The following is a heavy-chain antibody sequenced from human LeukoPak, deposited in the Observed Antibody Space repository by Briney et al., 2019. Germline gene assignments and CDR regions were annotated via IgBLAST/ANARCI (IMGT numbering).Heavy chain of an antibody. D-gene: IGHD3-3*01. Sequence: GGSLRLSCAASGFTFSSYSMNWVRQAPGKGLEWVSYISSSSSTIYYADSVKGRFTISRDNAKNSLYLQMNSLRAEDTAVYYCARRVDGFWSGYFFDYWGQGTLVTVSS. CDR3: ARRVDGFWSGYFFDY. CDR2: ISSSSSTI. V-gene: IGHV3-48*01. CDR1: GFTFSSYS. J-gene: IGHJ4*02.